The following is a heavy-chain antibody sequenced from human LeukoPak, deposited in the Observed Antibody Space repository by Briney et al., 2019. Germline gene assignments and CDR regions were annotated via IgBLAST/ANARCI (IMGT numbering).Heavy chain of an antibody. V-gene: IGHV7-4-1*02. Sequence: ASVKVSCTASGYTFTSYAMNWVRQAPGQGLEWMGWINTNTGNPTYAQGFTGRFVFSLDTSVSTAYPQISSLKAEDTAVYYCAREGGAATLPSFDYWGQGTLVTVSS. CDR1: GYTFTSYA. J-gene: IGHJ4*02. D-gene: IGHD6-25*01. CDR3: AREGGAATLPSFDY. CDR2: INTNTGNP.